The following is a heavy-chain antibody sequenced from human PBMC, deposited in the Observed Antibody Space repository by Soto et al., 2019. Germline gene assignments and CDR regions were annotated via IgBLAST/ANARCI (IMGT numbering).Heavy chain of an antibody. Sequence: EVQLVESGGGLVKPGGSLRLSCTASGFIFSNAWINWVRQAPGKGLEWVGRVKSKTAGGTTDFAAPVKGRFAISRDDSXXXXXXXXXXXXXXXXXXXXXXXXXXXXXIAVRLDYWGLGTRVTVSS. J-gene: IGHJ4*01. CDR2: VKSKTAGGTT. V-gene: IGHV3-15*07. D-gene: IGHD6-19*01. CDR1: GFIFSNAW. CDR3: XXXXXXXXIAVRLDY.